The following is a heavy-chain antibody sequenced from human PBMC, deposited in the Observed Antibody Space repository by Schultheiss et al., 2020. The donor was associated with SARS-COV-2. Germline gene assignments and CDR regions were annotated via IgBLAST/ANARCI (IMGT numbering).Heavy chain of an antibody. D-gene: IGHD4-23*01. CDR3: ARDSVSDSVVTPEDY. CDR2: ISAYNGNT. V-gene: IGHV1-18*01. Sequence: ASVKVSCKASGYTFTSYGISWVRQAPGQGLEWMGWISAYNGNTNYAQKLQGRVTMTTDTSTSTAHMELRSLRSDDTAVYYCARDSVSDSVVTPEDYWGQGTLVTVSS. J-gene: IGHJ4*02. CDR1: GYTFTSYG.